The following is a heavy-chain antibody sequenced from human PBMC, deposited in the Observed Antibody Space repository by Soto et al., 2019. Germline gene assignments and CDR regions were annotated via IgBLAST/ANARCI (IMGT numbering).Heavy chain of an antibody. Sequence: EVQLLESGGGLVQPGGSLRLSCAASGFTFADYAMTWVRQAQGKGLEWVSAISGSGGSTYYADSVKGRFTISRDNSKNTLYLQMNSLRAEDTAVYYCAKGSPVVAAVDWFDPWGQGTLVTVSS. CDR3: AKGSPVVAAVDWFDP. CDR1: GFTFADYA. CDR2: ISGSGGST. V-gene: IGHV3-23*01. J-gene: IGHJ5*02. D-gene: IGHD2-15*01.